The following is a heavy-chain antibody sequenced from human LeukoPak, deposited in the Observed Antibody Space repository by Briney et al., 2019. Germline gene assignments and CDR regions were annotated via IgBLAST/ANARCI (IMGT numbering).Heavy chain of an antibody. CDR3: ARDGYCSGGSCYLENWFDP. Sequence: ASVKVSCKASRYTFTSYGISWVRQAPGQGLEGMGWISGYNGNTNYAQKLQGRVTMTTDTSTSTAYMELRSLRSDDTAVYYSARDGYCSGGSCYLENWFDPWGQGTLVTVSS. J-gene: IGHJ5*02. CDR1: RYTFTSYG. CDR2: ISGYNGNT. V-gene: IGHV1-18*04. D-gene: IGHD2-15*01.